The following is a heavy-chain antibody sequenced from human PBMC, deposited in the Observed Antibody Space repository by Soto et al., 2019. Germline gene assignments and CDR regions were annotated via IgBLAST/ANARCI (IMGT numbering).Heavy chain of an antibody. CDR3: ASLEGLPTNSYYIHS. CDR2: IYYSGST. J-gene: IGHJ4*02. CDR1: GGSISSYY. V-gene: IGHV4-59*01. D-gene: IGHD2-21*02. Sequence: SETLSLTCTVSGGSISSYYWSWIRQPPGKGLEWIGYIYYSGSTNYNPSLKSRVTISVDTSKTQFSLKLSSVTATDTAVYYCASLEGLPTNSYYIHSSGQAAPVTVSS.